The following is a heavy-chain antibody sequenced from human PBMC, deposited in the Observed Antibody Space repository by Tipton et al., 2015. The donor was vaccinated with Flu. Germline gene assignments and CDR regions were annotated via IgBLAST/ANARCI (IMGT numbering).Heavy chain of an antibody. CDR2: ISWNSGSI. CDR3: AKDRTGTTGTTGPLDAFDI. J-gene: IGHJ3*02. V-gene: IGHV3-9*01. CDR1: GFTFDDYA. Sequence: SLRLSCAASGFTFDDYAMHWVRQAPGKGLEWVSGISWNSGSIGYADSVKGRFTISRDNAKNSLYLQMNSLRAEDTALYYCAKDRTGTTGTTGPLDAFDIWGQGTMVTVSS. D-gene: IGHD1-1*01.